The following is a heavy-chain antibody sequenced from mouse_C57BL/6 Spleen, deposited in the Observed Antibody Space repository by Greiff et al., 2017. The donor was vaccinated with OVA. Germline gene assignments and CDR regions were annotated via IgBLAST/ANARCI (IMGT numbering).Heavy chain of an antibody. V-gene: IGHV3-6*01. J-gene: IGHJ3*01. CDR1: GYSITSGYY. CDR3: ARDGELRLFAY. D-gene: IGHD3-2*02. Sequence: EVKLMESGPGLVKPSQSLSLTCSVTGYSITSGYYWNWIRQFPGNKLEWMGYISYDGSNNYNPSLKNRISITRDTSKNQFFLKLNSVTTEDTATYYCARDGELRLFAYWGQGTLVTVSA. CDR2: ISYDGSN.